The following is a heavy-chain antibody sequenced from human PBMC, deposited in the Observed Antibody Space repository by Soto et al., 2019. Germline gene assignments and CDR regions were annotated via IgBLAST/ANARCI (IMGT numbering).Heavy chain of an antibody. D-gene: IGHD2-8*01. CDR3: AKDRMVLSYFYYGMDV. Sequence: EVQLLESGGGLVQPGGSLRLSCVASGYTFSNYAMSWVRQAPGKGLEWVSGISDSGGSTYHADSVKGRFTISRDNSTNTLYLQMNSLRAEDTAVYFCAKDRMVLSYFYYGMDVWGQGTTVTVSS. CDR2: ISDSGGST. V-gene: IGHV3-23*01. J-gene: IGHJ6*02. CDR1: GYTFSNYA.